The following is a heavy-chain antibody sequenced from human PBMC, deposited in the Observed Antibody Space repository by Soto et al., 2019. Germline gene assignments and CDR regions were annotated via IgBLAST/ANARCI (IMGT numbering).Heavy chain of an antibody. J-gene: IGHJ5*02. Sequence: ESGGGVVQPGKSLRLSCVASGFTFTEHGMHWVRQAPGKGLEWVAVIFDDGINKYYADSVKGRFTISRDTSKSTLYLQMNSLRAEDTAVYYCARDHNRVGGYNWFDAWGQGTLVTVSS. CDR3: ARDHNRVGGYNWFDA. CDR1: GFTFTEHG. CDR2: IFDDGINK. V-gene: IGHV3-33*01. D-gene: IGHD3-16*01.